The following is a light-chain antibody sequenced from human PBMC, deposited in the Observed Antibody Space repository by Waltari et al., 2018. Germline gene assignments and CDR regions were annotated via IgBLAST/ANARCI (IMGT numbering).Light chain of an antibody. J-gene: IGLJ3*02. CDR3: AAWDDSLNGWV. CDR1: SSNNGSKP. V-gene: IGLV1-44*01. CDR2: SNN. Sequence: QSVLTQPPSASGTPGQRVTISCSGSSSNNGSKPVNWYQQLPGTAPKLLIYSNNQRPSGVPDRFSGSKSGTSASLAISGLQSEDEADYYCAAWDDSLNGWVFGGGTKLTVL.